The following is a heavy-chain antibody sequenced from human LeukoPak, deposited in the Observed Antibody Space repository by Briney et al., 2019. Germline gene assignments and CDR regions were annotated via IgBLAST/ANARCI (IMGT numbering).Heavy chain of an antibody. CDR3: ARAHMDAFDI. V-gene: IGHV3-11*04. CDR1: GFTFRGYY. CDR2: ITSSGNAV. Sequence: PGGSLRLSXAASGFTFRGYYMGWIRQAPGNGLEWVAYITSSGNAVYHADSVKGRFTISRDNAKNSLFLQMNTLRVEDTAVYYCARAHMDAFDIWGQGTMVTVSS. D-gene: IGHD2-21*01. J-gene: IGHJ3*02.